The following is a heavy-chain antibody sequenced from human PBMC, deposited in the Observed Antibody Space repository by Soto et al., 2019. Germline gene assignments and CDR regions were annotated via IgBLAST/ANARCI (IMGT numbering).Heavy chain of an antibody. Sequence: TCAVYGGSFSRYYWSWIRQPPGKGLEWIGEIHHRESTNLNPSLKSRVTISVDRSKNEFSLKVKSVTAADTAVYYCGCRVEDISYDYYGMDVWGQGTTVTVS. CDR2: IHHREST. V-gene: IGHV4-34*01. CDR3: GCRVEDISYDYYGMDV. J-gene: IGHJ6*02. CDR1: GGSFSRYY. D-gene: IGHD2-15*01.